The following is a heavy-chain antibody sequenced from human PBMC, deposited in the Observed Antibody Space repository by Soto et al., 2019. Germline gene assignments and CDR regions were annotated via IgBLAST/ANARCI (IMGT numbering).Heavy chain of an antibody. CDR1: GFTFSTYA. D-gene: IGHD6-19*01. Sequence: QVQLVESGGGVVQPGRSLRLSCTASGFTFSTYAMHWVRQAPGKGLEWVAVISNDGGSKYYADSVKGRFTISRDKSKNTMYLQMNSMRAEDTAVYYGYSSGWWGQGTLVTVSS. J-gene: IGHJ4*02. CDR2: ISNDGGSK. CDR3: YSSGW. V-gene: IGHV3-30*03.